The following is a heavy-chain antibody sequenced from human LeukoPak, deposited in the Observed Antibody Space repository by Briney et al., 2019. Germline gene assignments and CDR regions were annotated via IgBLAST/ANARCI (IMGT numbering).Heavy chain of an antibody. CDR2: ISYDGSNK. CDR3: ARDISDDTDSGY. Sequence: PGGSLRLSCAASGFTFSSYAMHWVRKAPGKGLEWVAVISYDGSNKYYADSVKSRFTISRDNSKNTLYLQMNSLRAEDKAVYYCARDISDDTDSGYWGQGTLVTVSS. D-gene: IGHD3-10*01. V-gene: IGHV3-30-3*01. J-gene: IGHJ4*02. CDR1: GFTFSSYA.